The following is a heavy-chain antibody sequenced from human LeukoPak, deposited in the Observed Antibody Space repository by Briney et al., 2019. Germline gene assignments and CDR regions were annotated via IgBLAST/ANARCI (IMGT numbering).Heavy chain of an antibody. Sequence: SQTLSLTCALSGDSVSSNNAAWHWIRQSPSRGLEWLGRTYYRSKWYSDYALSVKGRITINSDTSNNQFSLQLDSVTPEDTAVYFCASGWALQSWGQGTLVTVSS. CDR3: ASGWALQS. CDR1: GDSVSSNNAA. V-gene: IGHV6-1*01. D-gene: IGHD1-26*01. J-gene: IGHJ5*02. CDR2: TYYRSKWYS.